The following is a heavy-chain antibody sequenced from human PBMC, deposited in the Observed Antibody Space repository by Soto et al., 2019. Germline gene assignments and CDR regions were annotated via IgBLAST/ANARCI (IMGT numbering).Heavy chain of an antibody. CDR3: ARHYSSGSRNWFDP. Sequence: SETLSLTCSVSGCSINSSSYFWDWVRQPPGKGLEWIGSIYYSGSTYYNPSLRSRVTISVDTSKNQFSLKLTSVTAADTAVFYCARHYSSGSRNWFDPWGQGTRLTVS. D-gene: IGHD6-19*01. J-gene: IGHJ5*02. CDR1: GCSINSSSYF. CDR2: IYYSGST. V-gene: IGHV4-39*01.